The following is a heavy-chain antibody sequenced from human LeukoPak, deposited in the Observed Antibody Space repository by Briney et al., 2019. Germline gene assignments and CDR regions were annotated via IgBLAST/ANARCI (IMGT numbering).Heavy chain of an antibody. CDR2: IYTSGST. J-gene: IGHJ4*02. D-gene: IGHD3-16*02. V-gene: IGHV4-4*07. CDR3: ARDDYNYDYVWGSYRGELYYFDY. CDR1: GGSISSYY. Sequence: PSETLSLTCTVSGGSISSYYWSWIRQPAGKGLEWIGRIYTSGSTNYNPSLKSRVTMSVDTSKNQFSLKLSSVTAADTAVYYCARDDYNYDYVWGSYRGELYYFDYWGQGTLVTVSS.